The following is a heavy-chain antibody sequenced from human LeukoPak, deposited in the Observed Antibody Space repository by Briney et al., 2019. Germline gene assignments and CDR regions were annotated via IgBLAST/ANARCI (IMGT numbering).Heavy chain of an antibody. CDR2: ISYDGSNK. D-gene: IGHD2-2*01. Sequence: GGSLRLSCAASGFTFSSYAMHWVRQAPGKGLEWVAVISYDGSNKYYADSVKGRFTISRDNSKDTLYLQMNSLRPEDTAVYYCARLFRVVVPAANTHFDYWGQGTLVTVSS. CDR3: ARLFRVVVPAANTHFDY. V-gene: IGHV3-30-3*01. CDR1: GFTFSSYA. J-gene: IGHJ4*02.